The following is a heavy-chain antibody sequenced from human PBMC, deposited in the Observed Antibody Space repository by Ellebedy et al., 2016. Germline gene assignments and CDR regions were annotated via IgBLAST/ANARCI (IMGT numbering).Heavy chain of an antibody. J-gene: IGHJ6*03. CDR2: MNPNSGNT. Sequence: ASVKVSCXASGYTFTSYYMHWVRQAPGQGLEWMGWMNPNSGNTGYAQKFQGRVTITADESTSTAYMELSSLRSEDTAVYYCARTEAPIYGTSHYYYYMDVWGKGTTVTVSS. CDR1: GYTFTSYY. CDR3: ARTEAPIYGTSHYYYYMDV. V-gene: IGHV1-8*03. D-gene: IGHD3-3*01.